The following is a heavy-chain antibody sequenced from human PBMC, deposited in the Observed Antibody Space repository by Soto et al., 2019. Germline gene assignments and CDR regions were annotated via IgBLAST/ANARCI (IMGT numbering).Heavy chain of an antibody. D-gene: IGHD3-3*01. V-gene: IGHV3-7*01. CDR3: AREVRITIFGVVIPGGPLFDY. Sequence: EVQLVESGGGLVQPGGSLRLSCAASGFTFSSYWMSWVRQAPGKGLEWVANIKQDGSEKYYVDSVKGRFTISRDNAKNSLYLQMNSLRAEDTAVYYCAREVRITIFGVVIPGGPLFDYWGQGTLVTVSS. CDR2: IKQDGSEK. CDR1: GFTFSSYW. J-gene: IGHJ4*02.